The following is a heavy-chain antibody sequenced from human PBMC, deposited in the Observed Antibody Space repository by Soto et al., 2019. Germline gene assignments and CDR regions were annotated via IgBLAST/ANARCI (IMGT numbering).Heavy chain of an antibody. J-gene: IGHJ6*02. CDR3: ARAECSSPDCLTAYYSYGLDV. CDR1: GFTFSNFE. CDR2: INTAGSTK. V-gene: IGHV3-48*03. Sequence: GGSLRISCAASGFTFSNFEMHWVRQAPGKGLEWVSYINTAGSTKYYAESVKGRFTISRDNARNSLFLQMNSLRAEDTAVYYCARAECSSPDCLTAYYSYGLDVWGQGSTVTVSS. D-gene: IGHD3-9*01.